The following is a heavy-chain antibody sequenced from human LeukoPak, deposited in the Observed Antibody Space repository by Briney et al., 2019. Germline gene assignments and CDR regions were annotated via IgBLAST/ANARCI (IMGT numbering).Heavy chain of an antibody. CDR1: GYMFTSYW. CDR2: IYPGDSNT. CDR3: ARHVGHCSSTTCSAFDP. Sequence: GESLKISCKGSGYMFTSYWIGWVRQIPGKGLEWVGIIYPGDSNTRYSPSFQGQVTISADKSISTAYLQWSSLKASDSAMYYCARHVGHCSSTTCSAFDPWGQGTLVTVSS. V-gene: IGHV5-51*01. D-gene: IGHD2-2*01. J-gene: IGHJ5*02.